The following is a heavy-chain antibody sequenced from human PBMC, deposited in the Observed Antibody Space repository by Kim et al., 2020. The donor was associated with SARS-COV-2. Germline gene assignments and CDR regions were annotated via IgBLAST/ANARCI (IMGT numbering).Heavy chain of an antibody. D-gene: IGHD4-17*01. CDR3: ARELATVTNNWFDP. J-gene: IGHJ5*02. V-gene: IGHV1-2*02. Sequence: AQKFQGRVTMTRDTSISTAYMELSRLRSDDTAVYYCARELATVTNNWFDPWGQGTLVTVSS.